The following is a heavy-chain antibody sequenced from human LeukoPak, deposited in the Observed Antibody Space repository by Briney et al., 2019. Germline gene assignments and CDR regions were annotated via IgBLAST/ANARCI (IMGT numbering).Heavy chain of an antibody. J-gene: IGHJ2*01. D-gene: IGHD1-26*01. CDR3: ARNVGATDFDL. V-gene: IGHV4-59*12. CDR2: IYYSGST. Sequence: SETLSLTCTVSGGSISSYYWSWIRQPPGKGLEWIGYIYYSGSTNYNPSLKSRVTISVDTSKNQFSLKLSSVTAADTAVYYCARNVGATDFDLWGRGTLVTVSS. CDR1: GGSISSYY.